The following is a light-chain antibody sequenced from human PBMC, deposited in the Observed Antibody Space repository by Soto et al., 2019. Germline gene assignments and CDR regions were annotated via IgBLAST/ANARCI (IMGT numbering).Light chain of an antibody. CDR2: GAS. Sequence: EIVRTQSPATLSVSPGERATLSCRASQSVSSDLAWYQQKHGQAPRLLTSGASTRATGIPARFSGSGSGTEFTLTISSLQSEDFAVYYCQQYNNWPLTFAGGTKAAIK. J-gene: IGKJ4*01. CDR3: QQYNNWPLT. CDR1: QSVSSD. V-gene: IGKV3-15*01.